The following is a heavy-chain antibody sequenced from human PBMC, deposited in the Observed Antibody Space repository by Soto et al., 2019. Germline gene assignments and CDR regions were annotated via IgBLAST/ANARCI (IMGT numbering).Heavy chain of an antibody. J-gene: IGHJ6*03. D-gene: IGHD3-9*01. CDR1: GYTFTNYG. CDR3: ARAYDILTGSHYYYYMDV. CDR2: ISAYNGNT. Sequence: ASVKVSCKASGYTFTNYGINWVRQAPGQGLEWMGWISAYNGNTNYAQKLQGRVTMTTDTSTSTAYMELKSLRSDDTAVYYCARAYDILTGSHYYYYMDVWGKGTTVTVSS. V-gene: IGHV1-18*01.